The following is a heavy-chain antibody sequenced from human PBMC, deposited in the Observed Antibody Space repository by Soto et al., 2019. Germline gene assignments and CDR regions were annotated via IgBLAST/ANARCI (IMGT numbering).Heavy chain of an antibody. Sequence: EVQLLESGGGLVQPGGSLRLSCAASGFTFSTYAMTWVRQAPGKGLEWVSTISGSGTYTYHADSVKGRFTISGDNSKSPMYLQMNSLRAEDTAVYYCAKDGPLGELMADWGQGTLVTVSS. V-gene: IGHV3-23*01. CDR3: AKDGPLGELMAD. D-gene: IGHD3-10*01. CDR2: ISGSGTYT. J-gene: IGHJ4*02. CDR1: GFTFSTYA.